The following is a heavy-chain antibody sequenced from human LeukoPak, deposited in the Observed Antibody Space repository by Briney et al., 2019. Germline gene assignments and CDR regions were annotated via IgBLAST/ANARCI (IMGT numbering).Heavy chain of an antibody. CDR1: GFTITGHT. CDR3: TKDPNPLYDFWSGYK. V-gene: IGHV3-23*01. CDR2: IGGRDDRT. J-gene: IGHJ4*02. D-gene: IGHD3-3*01. Sequence: GGSLRLSCAASGFTITGHTMTWVRQAPGKGLEWVSIIGGRDDRTYYADSVKGRFTISRDNYKNILYLQMNSLRAEDTAAYYCTKDPNPLYDFWSGYKWGPGTLVTVSS.